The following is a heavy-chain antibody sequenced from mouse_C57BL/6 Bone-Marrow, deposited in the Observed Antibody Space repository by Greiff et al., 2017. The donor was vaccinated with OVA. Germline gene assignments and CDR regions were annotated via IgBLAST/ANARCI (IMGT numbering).Heavy chain of an antibody. CDR2: IWGGGST. D-gene: IGHD4-1*01. CDR1: GFSLTSYG. J-gene: IGHJ4*01. V-gene: IGHV2-9*01. CDR3: AKRLTGDAMDY. Sequence: VKLKESGPGLVAPSQSLSITCTVSGFSLTSYGVDWVRQPPGKGLEWLGLIWGGGSTNYNSALMYRLSISKDNTKTQVFLKRNSQQTDETAIYDRAKRLTGDAMDYWGQGTSVTVSS.